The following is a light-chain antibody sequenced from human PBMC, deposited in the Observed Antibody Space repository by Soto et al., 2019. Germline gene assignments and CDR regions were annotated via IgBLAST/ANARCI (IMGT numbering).Light chain of an antibody. CDR1: QSISSW. J-gene: IGKJ5*01. Sequence: DVQMTQYPSTLSASVGDRVTITCRASQSISSWLAWFQQKPGKAPKLLIYAASTLQSGVPSRFSGSGSGTDFTLTISSLQPEDFATYYCQQLNSYPLFGQGTRLEIK. CDR2: AAS. CDR3: QQLNSYPL. V-gene: IGKV1-5*01.